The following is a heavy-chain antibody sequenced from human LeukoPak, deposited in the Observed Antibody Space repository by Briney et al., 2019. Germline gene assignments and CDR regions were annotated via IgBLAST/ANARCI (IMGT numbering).Heavy chain of an antibody. CDR2: INPNSGGT. Sequence: GASVKVSCKASGYTFTGYYMHWVRQAPGQGLEWMGWINPNSGGTNYAQKFQGGVTMTRDTSISTAYMELSRLRSDDTAVYYCARVAAAVTLPPSPTHNWFDPWGQGTLVTVSS. V-gene: IGHV1-2*02. CDR3: ARVAAAVTLPPSPTHNWFDP. CDR1: GYTFTGYY. J-gene: IGHJ5*02. D-gene: IGHD6-13*01.